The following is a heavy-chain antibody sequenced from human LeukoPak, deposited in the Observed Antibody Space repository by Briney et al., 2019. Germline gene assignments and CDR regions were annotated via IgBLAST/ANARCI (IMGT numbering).Heavy chain of an antibody. D-gene: IGHD3-3*01. CDR3: ARDGEITIFGVVTPNWFDP. J-gene: IGHJ5*02. CDR1: GGTFRSYA. Sequence: SVKVSCKGSGGTFRSYAISWVRQAPGQGLDWMGGIIPIFGPGNNTQKFQGIVTITTKEATSTAYMELSRLRSEDTAVYYCARDGEITIFGVVTPNWFDPWDQGTLVTVSS. CDR2: IIPIFGPG. V-gene: IGHV1-69*05.